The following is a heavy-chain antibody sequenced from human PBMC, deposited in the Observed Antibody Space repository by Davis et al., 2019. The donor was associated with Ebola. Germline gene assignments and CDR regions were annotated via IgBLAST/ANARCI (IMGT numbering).Heavy chain of an antibody. D-gene: IGHD3-22*01. V-gene: IGHV3-30*02. J-gene: IGHJ4*02. CDR2: IRYDGSIK. CDR1: GFMFSTYG. Sequence: GESLKISCAASGFMFSTYGLHWVRQAPGKGPAWVAYIRYDGSIKDHADSVKGRFTISRDNSKNTLYLQMNSLRVEDTAVYYCARYMGSSGIGYFDYWGQGTLVTVSS. CDR3: ARYMGSSGIGYFDY.